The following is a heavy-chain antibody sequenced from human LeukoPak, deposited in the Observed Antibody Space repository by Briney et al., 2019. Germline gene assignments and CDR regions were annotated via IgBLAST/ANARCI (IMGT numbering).Heavy chain of an antibody. CDR2: ISGSGGST. Sequence: GGSLRLSCEVSGFTFSNFAMNWVRQDPGKGLEWVSTISGSGGSTFYADSVKGRFTVSRDNSKNTLYLQMNSLRVEDTAVYYCAKDHDRGFSYFNGYWGQGTLVTVSS. J-gene: IGHJ4*02. D-gene: IGHD5-18*01. CDR1: GFTFSNFA. V-gene: IGHV3-23*01. CDR3: AKDHDRGFSYFNGY.